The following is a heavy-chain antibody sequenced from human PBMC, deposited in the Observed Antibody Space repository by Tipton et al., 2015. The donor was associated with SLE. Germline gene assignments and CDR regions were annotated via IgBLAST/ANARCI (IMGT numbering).Heavy chain of an antibody. CDR1: GFTFTRFA. Sequence: SLRLSCAASGFTFTRFAMHWVRQAPGKGLVWVSRITSDGSTTAYADFVRGRFTISRDNAKKTVYLQMNSLRAEDTALYYCARDLKQALPDYYGMDVWGQGTTVTVSS. J-gene: IGHJ6*02. CDR3: ARDLKQALPDYYGMDV. D-gene: IGHD1-26*01. CDR2: ITSDGSTT. V-gene: IGHV3-74*01.